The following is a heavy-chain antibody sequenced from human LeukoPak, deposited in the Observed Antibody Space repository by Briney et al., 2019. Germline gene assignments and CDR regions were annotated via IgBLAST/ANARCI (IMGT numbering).Heavy chain of an antibody. CDR3: ARGDGYNFWSS. D-gene: IGHD5-24*01. CDR1: GFTVSSNY. CDR2: FYRDGNT. V-gene: IGHV3-53*01. Sequence: GGSLRLSCAASGFTVSSNYMSWVRQAPGKGLEWLSVFYRDGNTYYADSVKGRFTISRDNSKNTVYPQMNTLRVEDRAVYYCARGDGYNFWSSWGQGTLVTVSS. J-gene: IGHJ5*02.